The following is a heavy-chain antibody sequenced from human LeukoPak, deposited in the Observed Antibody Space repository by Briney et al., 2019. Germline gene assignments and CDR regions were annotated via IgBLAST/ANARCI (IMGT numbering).Heavy chain of an antibody. D-gene: IGHD3-10*01. CDR2: ITWNSGSV. V-gene: IGHV3-9*01. J-gene: IGHJ4*02. Sequence: KPGGSLRLSCEASGFRFEEYAMYWVRQAPGKGPEWVSGITWNSGSVDYADSVKGRFTISRDNAKNTLYLQMNSLRAEDTAVYYCARGDLWFGELLYPPNFDYWGQGTLVTVSS. CDR3: ARGDLWFGELLYPPNFDY. CDR1: GFRFEEYA.